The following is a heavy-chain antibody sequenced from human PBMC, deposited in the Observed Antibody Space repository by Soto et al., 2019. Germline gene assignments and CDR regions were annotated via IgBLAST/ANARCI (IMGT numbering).Heavy chain of an antibody. CDR1: GGSVSGDNW. J-gene: IGHJ1*01. D-gene: IGHD3-22*01. V-gene: IGHV4-4*02. CDR3: ARRNYYDRCGYPINELYFPN. Sequence: QMQLQESGPGLVRPSGTLSLTCAVSGGSVSGDNWWIWVRQTPGKGLEWIGEIHHTGSTNVNPSLMSRVAMSIDKSKNHFSPRLSSVTAADTAVYYCARRNYYDRCGYPINELYFPNWCQGSLVTVSS. CDR2: IHHTGST.